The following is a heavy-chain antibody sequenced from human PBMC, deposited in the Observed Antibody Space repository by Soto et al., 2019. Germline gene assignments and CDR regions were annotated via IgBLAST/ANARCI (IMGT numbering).Heavy chain of an antibody. V-gene: IGHV3-9*01. CDR2: ISWNRGTI. Sequence: EMQLVESGGGLVQPGRSLRLSCAASGFTVDDYAMHWVRQGPGKGLEWVSSISWNRGTIDYADSVKGRFTVSRDNAKNSLYLQMKSLRPEDTALYYCAKDRSSGDHIWGRYIPDGFDIWGQGTMLTVSS. CDR3: AKDRSSGDHIWGRYIPDGFDI. J-gene: IGHJ3*02. CDR1: GFTVDDYA. D-gene: IGHD3-16*01.